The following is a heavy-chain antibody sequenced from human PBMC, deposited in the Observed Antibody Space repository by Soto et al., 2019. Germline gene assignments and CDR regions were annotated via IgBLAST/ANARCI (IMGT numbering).Heavy chain of an antibody. Sequence: SETLSLTCTVSGGSISSYYWSWIRQPPGKGLEWIGYIYYSGSTNYNPSLKSRVTISVDTSKNQFSLKLSSVTAADTAVYYCAKDGGYSSSWYWFDPWGQGTLVTVSS. J-gene: IGHJ5*02. D-gene: IGHD6-13*01. CDR2: IYYSGST. CDR3: AKDGGYSSSWYWFDP. CDR1: GGSISSYY. V-gene: IGHV4-59*01.